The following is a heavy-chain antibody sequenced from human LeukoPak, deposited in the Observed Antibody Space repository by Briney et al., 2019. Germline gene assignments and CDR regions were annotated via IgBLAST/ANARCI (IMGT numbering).Heavy chain of an antibody. CDR2: IYSGGST. CDR3: ARGVTTPDQVD. CDR1: GFTVSSNY. D-gene: IGHD4-17*01. Sequence: GGSLRLSCAASGFTVSSNYMSWVRQAPGKGLEWVSVIYSGGSTYYADSAKGRFTISRDNSKNTLYLQMNSLRAEDTAVYYCARGVTTPDQVDWGQGTMVTVSS. V-gene: IGHV3-53*01. J-gene: IGHJ3*01.